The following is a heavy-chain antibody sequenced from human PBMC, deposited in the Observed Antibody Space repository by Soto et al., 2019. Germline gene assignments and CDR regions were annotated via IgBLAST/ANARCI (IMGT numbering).Heavy chain of an antibody. CDR2: ISSSSSYI. CDR1: GFPFSSYG. V-gene: IGHV3-21*01. Sequence: PGGSLRLSCAASGFPFSSYGMNWVRQAPGKGLEWVSSISSSSSYIYYADSVKGRFTISRDNAKNSLYLQMNSLRAEDTAVYYCASLLRYFDWPSVDWGQGTLVTVSS. J-gene: IGHJ4*02. D-gene: IGHD3-9*01. CDR3: ASLLRYFDWPSVD.